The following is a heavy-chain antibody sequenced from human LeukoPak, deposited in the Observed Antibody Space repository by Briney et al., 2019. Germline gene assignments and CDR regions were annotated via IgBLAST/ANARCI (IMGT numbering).Heavy chain of an antibody. CDR1: GFTFSSYS. CDR2: ISSSSSYI. Sequence: GGSLRLSCAASGFTFSSYSMNWVRQAPGKGLEWVSSISSSSSYIFYADSVKGRFTISRDNAKNSLYLQMNSLRAEDTAVYYCARDRADYVWGSYRAHDAFDIWGQGTMVTVSS. CDR3: ARDRADYVWGSYRAHDAFDI. D-gene: IGHD3-16*02. J-gene: IGHJ3*02. V-gene: IGHV3-21*01.